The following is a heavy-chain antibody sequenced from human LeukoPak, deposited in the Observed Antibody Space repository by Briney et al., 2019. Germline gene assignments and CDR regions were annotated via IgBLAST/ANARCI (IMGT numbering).Heavy chain of an antibody. Sequence: PAETLSLTCAVYGGSFSGYYWSWIRQPPGKGLEWIGEINHSGSTNYNPSPKSRVTISVDTSKNQFSLKLSSVTAADTAVYYCARGGYYDILTGTLYYFDYWGQGTLVTVSS. CDR2: INHSGST. V-gene: IGHV4-34*01. CDR3: ARGGYYDILTGTLYYFDY. J-gene: IGHJ4*02. CDR1: GGSFSGYY. D-gene: IGHD3-9*01.